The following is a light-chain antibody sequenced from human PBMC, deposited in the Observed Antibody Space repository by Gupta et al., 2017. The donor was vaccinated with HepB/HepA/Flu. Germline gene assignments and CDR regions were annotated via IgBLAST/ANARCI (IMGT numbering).Light chain of an antibody. Sequence: QSALTQPRSASGSPGRSVTISCTGTGSNVGGYNYVSWYQQHPGKAPKLMVYDVSQRPSVVPDRFSGSKSGNTASLTISGLQAEDEADYYCCSYAGSYTWVFGGGTKLTVL. J-gene: IGLJ3*02. V-gene: IGLV2-11*01. CDR2: DVS. CDR1: GSNVGGYNY. CDR3: CSYAGSYTWV.